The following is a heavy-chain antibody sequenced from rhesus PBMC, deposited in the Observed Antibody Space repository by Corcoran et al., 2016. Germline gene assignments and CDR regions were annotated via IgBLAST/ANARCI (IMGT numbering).Heavy chain of an antibody. CDR3: TRRYSGYLDY. Sequence: EVQLVESGGGLVQPGGSLRLSCAASGFTFSSYGMSWVRQAPGKGLEWVSSIRSCSSYIDYADSVKGRFTISRDNAKNSLSLQMNSLRAEDTAVYYCTRRYSGYLDYWGQGVLVTVSS. J-gene: IGHJ4*01. CDR1: GFTFSSYG. V-gene: IGHV3S16*01. CDR2: IRSCSSYI. D-gene: IGHD5-24*01.